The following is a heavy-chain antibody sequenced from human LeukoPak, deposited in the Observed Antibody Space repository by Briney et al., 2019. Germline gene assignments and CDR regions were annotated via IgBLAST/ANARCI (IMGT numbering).Heavy chain of an antibody. J-gene: IGHJ4*02. CDR2: ITSSGGST. CDR3: ARDYPIFGVVSIFDY. Sequence: PGGSLRLSCAGSGFTFSSYAMSWVRQAPGKGLEWVSAITSSGGSTYYADSVKGRFTISRDNSKSTQYLQMNSLRAEDTAVYYCARDYPIFGVVSIFDYWGQGTLVSVSS. D-gene: IGHD3-3*01. CDR1: GFTFSSYA. V-gene: IGHV3-23*01.